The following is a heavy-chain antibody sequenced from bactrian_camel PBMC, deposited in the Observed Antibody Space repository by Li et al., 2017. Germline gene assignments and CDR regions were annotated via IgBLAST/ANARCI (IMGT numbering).Heavy chain of an antibody. J-gene: IGHJ7*01. CDR2: ISRGGSRT. V-gene: IGHV3S31*01. CDR1: GVTFSRYA. Sequence: DVQLVESGGGLVQPGGSLRLSCQASGVTFSRYAIHWVRRAPGKGLEWVATISRGGSRTYYTDPVKGRATISRDNTNNMLNLQMNSLKTEDTAVYYCAADQLSYYNEDDPERYYYGMKYWGEGTQVTVS. D-gene: IGHD4*01.